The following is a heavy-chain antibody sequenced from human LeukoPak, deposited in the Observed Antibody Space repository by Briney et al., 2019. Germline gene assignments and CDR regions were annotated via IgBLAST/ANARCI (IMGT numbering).Heavy chain of an antibody. CDR1: GFTFNRSG. CDR3: AIGTSGKY. J-gene: IGHJ4*02. Sequence: GGSLRLSCAASGFTFNRSGLNWVRQAPGRGLEWVANLDPSGSQKRYVDSVKGRFIISKDNPGASLYPDMYSLRAEDTAIYYCAIGTSGKYCGQGTLVTVSS. V-gene: IGHV3-7*01. CDR2: LDPSGSQK. D-gene: IGHD3-10*01.